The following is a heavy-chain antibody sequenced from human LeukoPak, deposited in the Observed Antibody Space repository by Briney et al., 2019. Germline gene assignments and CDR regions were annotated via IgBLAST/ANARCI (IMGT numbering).Heavy chain of an antibody. Sequence: GGSLRLSCAASGFTFSDFYMSWVRQAPGKGLEWLSYISSGGSTKYYADSLKGRFTISRDNAKNSLYLQMNSLRAEDTAVYYCARSAFDSSGYYFAPFDIWGQGTMVTVSS. CDR2: ISSGGSTK. CDR1: GFTFSDFY. D-gene: IGHD3-22*01. CDR3: ARSAFDSSGYYFAPFDI. J-gene: IGHJ3*02. V-gene: IGHV3-11*01.